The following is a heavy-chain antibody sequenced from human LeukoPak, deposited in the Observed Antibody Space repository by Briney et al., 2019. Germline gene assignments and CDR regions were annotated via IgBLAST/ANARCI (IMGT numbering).Heavy chain of an antibody. J-gene: IGHJ4*02. CDR1: GFTFSSYS. V-gene: IGHV3-21*01. CDR3: ARDKGGYKDFDY. CDR2: ISSSSSYI. D-gene: IGHD5-24*01. Sequence: GGSLRLSCAASGFTFSSYSMNWVRQAPGKGPEWVSSISSSSSYIYYADSVKGRFTISRDNAKNSLYLQMNSLRAEDTAVYYCARDKGGYKDFDYWGQGTLVTVSP.